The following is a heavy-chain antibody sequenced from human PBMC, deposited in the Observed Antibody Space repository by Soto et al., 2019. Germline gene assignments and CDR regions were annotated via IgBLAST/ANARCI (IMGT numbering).Heavy chain of an antibody. D-gene: IGHD3-10*01. CDR2: ISSSSSYI. CDR3: ARDYPSFHVTMVRGVIYDAFDI. J-gene: IGHJ3*02. V-gene: IGHV3-21*01. CDR1: GFTFSIYS. Sequence: PGGSLRLSCAASGFTFSIYSMNWVRQAPGKGLEWVSSISSSSSYIYYADSVKGRFTISRDNAKNSLYLQMNSLRAEDTAVYYCARDYPSFHVTMVRGVIYDAFDIWGQGTMVTVSS.